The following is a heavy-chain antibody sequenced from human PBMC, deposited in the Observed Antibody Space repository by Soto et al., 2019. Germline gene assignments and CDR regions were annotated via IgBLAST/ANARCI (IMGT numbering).Heavy chain of an antibody. V-gene: IGHV2-5*02. D-gene: IGHD1-1*01. J-gene: IGHJ4*02. CDR2: IYWDGES. CDR3: AHRDSTGTTTYFDS. Sequence: SRPTLVNPTGTLRLACTFSGFSFTTTRMGVGWTRQPPGKALEWLAIIYWDGESRYNPLLRRRLTLTEDTSKNQVVLTMTNMDPKDTATYYCAHRDSTGTTTYFDSWGQGIPVTVSS. CDR1: GFSFTTTRMG.